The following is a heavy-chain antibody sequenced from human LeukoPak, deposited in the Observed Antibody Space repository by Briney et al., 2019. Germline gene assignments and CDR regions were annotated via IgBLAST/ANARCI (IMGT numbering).Heavy chain of an antibody. CDR2: ISSSSSTI. D-gene: IGHD6-19*01. CDR1: GFTFSSYS. Sequence: PGGSLRLSCAASGFTFSSYSMNWVRQAPGKGLEWVSYISSSSSTIYYADSVKGRFTISRDNAKNSLYLQMNSLRAEDTAVYYCARDSILEGRGWYGFDYWGQGTLVTVSS. J-gene: IGHJ4*02. CDR3: ARDSILEGRGWYGFDY. V-gene: IGHV3-48*01.